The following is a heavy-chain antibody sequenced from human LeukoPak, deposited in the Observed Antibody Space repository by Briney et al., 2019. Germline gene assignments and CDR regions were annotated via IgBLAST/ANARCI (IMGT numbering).Heavy chain of an antibody. V-gene: IGHV1-8*01. J-gene: IGHJ4*02. Sequence: GASVKVSCKASGYTFTSHDINWVRQATGQGLEWMGWMNPNSGNTGYAQKFQGRVTMTRNTSISTAYMELSSLRSEDTAVYYCARSWGLAQGYFDYWGQGTLVTVSS. D-gene: IGHD7-27*01. CDR2: MNPNSGNT. CDR3: ARSWGLAQGYFDY. CDR1: GYTFTSHD.